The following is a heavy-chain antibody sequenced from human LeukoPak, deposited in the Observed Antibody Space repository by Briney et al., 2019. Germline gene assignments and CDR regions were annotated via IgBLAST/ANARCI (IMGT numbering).Heavy chain of an antibody. CDR1: GFTFSDYY. CDR2: ISSSGSTI. V-gene: IGHV3-11*01. D-gene: IGHD2-15*01. J-gene: IGHJ4*02. CDR3: ARDPRRYCSGGSCDTGLDY. Sequence: PGGSLRLSCAASGFTFSDYYMSWIRQAPGKGLEWVSYISSSGSTIYYADSVKGRFTISRDNAKNSLYLRMNSLRAEDTAVYYCARDPRRYCSGGSCDTGLDYWGQGTLVTVSS.